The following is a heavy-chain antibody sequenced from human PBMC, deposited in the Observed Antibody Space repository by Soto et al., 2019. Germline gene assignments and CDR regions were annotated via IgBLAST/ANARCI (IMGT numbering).Heavy chain of an antibody. CDR3: TRVDTINYALDV. CDR1: GYTFTGYY. D-gene: IGHD1-20*01. J-gene: IGHJ6*02. Sequence: ASVKVSCKASGYTFTGYYMHWVRQAPGQGLEWMGWINPNSGGTNYAQKFQGWVTMTRDTSISTAYLEVSRLRSDDTAVYYCTRVDTINYALDVWGQGTTVTVSS. CDR2: INPNSGGT. V-gene: IGHV1-2*04.